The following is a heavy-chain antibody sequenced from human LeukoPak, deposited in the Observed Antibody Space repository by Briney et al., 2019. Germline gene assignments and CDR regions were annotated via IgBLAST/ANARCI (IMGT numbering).Heavy chain of an antibody. V-gene: IGHV3-23*01. CDR1: GFTFSTYA. CDR3: TKGTYGGNPGRYFDY. Sequence: GGSLRLSCAASGFTFSTYAMSWVRQAPGKGLEWVSAIRSSGDNTYYTDSVKGRFTISRDISKNTLYLQMNSLGVDDTAVYYCTKGTYGGNPGRYFDYWGQGTPVTVSS. CDR2: IRSSGDNT. J-gene: IGHJ4*02. D-gene: IGHD4-23*01.